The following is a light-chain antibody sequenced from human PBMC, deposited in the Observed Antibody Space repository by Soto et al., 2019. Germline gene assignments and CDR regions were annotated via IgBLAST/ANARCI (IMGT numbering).Light chain of an antibody. CDR3: GTWDSSLRAVV. V-gene: IGLV1-51*01. J-gene: IGLJ2*01. Sequence: QSVLTQPPSVSAAPGRNVTISCSGRSSNLGNNYVSWYQQVPGTAPKLLIYDNNRRPSGIPDRFSGSKSGTSATLGITGLQTGDEADYYCGTWDSSLRAVVFGGGTKLTVL. CDR2: DNN. CDR1: SSNLGNNY.